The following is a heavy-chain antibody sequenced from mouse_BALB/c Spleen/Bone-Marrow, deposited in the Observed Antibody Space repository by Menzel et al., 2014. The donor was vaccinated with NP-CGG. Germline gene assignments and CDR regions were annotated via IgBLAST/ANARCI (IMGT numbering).Heavy chain of an antibody. D-gene: IGHD4-1*01. Sequence: VQVVESGAELAKPGASVKMSCMASGYTFTSYWMHWVKQRPGQGLEWIGYINPSTGYTEYNQKFKDKATLTADKSSSTAYMQLSSLTSEDSAAYYCARGVGRAFDYWGQGTTLTVSS. J-gene: IGHJ2*01. CDR3: ARGVGRAFDY. CDR2: INPSTGYT. CDR1: GYTFTSYW. V-gene: IGHV1-7*01.